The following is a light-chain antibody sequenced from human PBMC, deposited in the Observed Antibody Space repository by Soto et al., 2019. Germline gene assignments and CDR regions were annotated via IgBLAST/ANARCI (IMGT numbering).Light chain of an antibody. CDR3: QNHKCVPPVT. CDR2: AAS. Sequence: DIQMPQSPSSLSAFVGDRVTITCRASQDISHYLGWYQQRPGKAPKVLIYAASTLQSGVPSRFSGSGSGTDFNLSISSLQPEDGATYYCQNHKCVPPVTFGPGTKVYIK. V-gene: IGKV1-27*01. CDR1: QDISHY. J-gene: IGKJ3*01.